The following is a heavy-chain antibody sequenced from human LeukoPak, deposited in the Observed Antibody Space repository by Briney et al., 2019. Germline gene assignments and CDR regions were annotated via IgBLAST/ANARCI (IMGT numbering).Heavy chain of an antibody. J-gene: IGHJ5*01. Sequence: GRSLRLSCAASRFTPSRYWMHWVRQAPGKALVGFSHIRNAGRSRNPADSVRGRFTISRDNAKNTLYLQMNSLGAEDTAVYYCARDSRDCSRVSGYGEDWFDSWGQGILVTVSS. D-gene: IGHD2-2*01. CDR3: ARDSRDCSRVSGYGEDWFDS. CDR1: RFTPSRYW. V-gene: IGHV3-74*01. CDR2: IRNAGRSR.